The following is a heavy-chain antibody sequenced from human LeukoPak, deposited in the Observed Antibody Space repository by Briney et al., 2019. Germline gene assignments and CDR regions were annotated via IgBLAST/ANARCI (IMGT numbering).Heavy chain of an antibody. J-gene: IGHJ5*02. CDR2: IRYDGSNK. Sequence: GGSLRLSCAASGFTFSSYGMHWVRQAPGKGLEWVAFIRYDGSNKYHADSVKGRFTISRDNSKNTLYLQMNSLRAEDTAVYYCAKCGAEWANWFDPWGQGTLVTVSS. CDR1: GFTFSSYG. CDR3: AKCGAEWANWFDP. D-gene: IGHD1-14*01. V-gene: IGHV3-30*02.